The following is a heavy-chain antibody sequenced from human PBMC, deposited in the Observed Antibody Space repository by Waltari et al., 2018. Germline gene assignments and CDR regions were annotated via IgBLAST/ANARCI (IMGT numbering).Heavy chain of an antibody. CDR1: GDSMSTSDS. V-gene: IGHV4-4*02. J-gene: IGHJ4*02. CDR2: VRGDGKT. Sequence: QLQLLESGPGLVKPSGTLSLICAVSGDSMSTSDSWSWVRQPPGKGLEWIGQVRGDGKTNYNPSFASRVTMSLDTSTYHFALKLTSATAADTALYYCARDRGRGLYLDTWGQGTLVTVSP. D-gene: IGHD1-1*01. CDR3: ARDRGRGLYLDT.